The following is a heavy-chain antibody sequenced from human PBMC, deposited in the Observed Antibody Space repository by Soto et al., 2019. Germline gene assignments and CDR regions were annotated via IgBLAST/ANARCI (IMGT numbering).Heavy chain of an antibody. CDR2: ISSSSSYI. J-gene: IGHJ4*02. D-gene: IGHD3-9*01. Sequence: GFLRLSCAASGFTFSSYSMNWVRQAPGKGLEWVSSISSSSSYIDYAGSVKGRFTISRDNAKNSLYLQMNSLRAEDTAVYCRARLTLGELVIIYDYSGQGTLVNVSS. CDR1: GFTFSSYS. V-gene: IGHV3-21*01. CDR3: ARLTLGELVIIYDY.